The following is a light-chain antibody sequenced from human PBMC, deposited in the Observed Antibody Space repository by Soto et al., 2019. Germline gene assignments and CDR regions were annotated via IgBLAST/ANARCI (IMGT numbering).Light chain of an antibody. J-gene: IGKJ2*01. CDR1: QSVSSSY. CDR2: DAS. CDR3: QQYGSTPYT. Sequence: EIVLTQSPGTLSLSPGERATLSCRASQSVSSSYLAWYQQKPGQAPRLLIYDASSRATGIPDRFSGSGSGTDFTLTISRLEPEDFAVYYCQQYGSTPYTFGQGTNLEI. V-gene: IGKV3-20*01.